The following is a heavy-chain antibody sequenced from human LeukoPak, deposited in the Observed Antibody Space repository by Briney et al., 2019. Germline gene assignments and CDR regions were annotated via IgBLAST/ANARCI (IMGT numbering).Heavy chain of an antibody. Sequence: GGSLRLSCAASGFTFKNYAMNWVRQSPGQGLEWVSTISGDAVTSWYADSVKGRFTVSRDNSKNTLYLQMNSLRAEDTAVYYCARDPGDYFDYWGQGTLVTVSS. V-gene: IGHV3-23*01. D-gene: IGHD1-14*01. J-gene: IGHJ4*02. CDR2: ISGDAVTS. CDR1: GFTFKNYA. CDR3: ARDPGDYFDY.